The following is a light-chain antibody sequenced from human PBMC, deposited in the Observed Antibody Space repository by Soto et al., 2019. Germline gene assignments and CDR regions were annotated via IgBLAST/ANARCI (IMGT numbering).Light chain of an antibody. J-gene: IGLJ2*01. CDR3: CSYAGSSMFV. CDR2: EVV. CDR1: SSDVGTYNL. V-gene: IGLV2-23*02. Sequence: QSALTQPASVSGSPGQSITISCTGSSSDVGTYNLVSWYQHHPGKAPKLMISEVVKRPSGVSNRFSGSKSGNTASLTISGLQAEEEADYYCCSYAGSSMFVFGGGTKLTVL.